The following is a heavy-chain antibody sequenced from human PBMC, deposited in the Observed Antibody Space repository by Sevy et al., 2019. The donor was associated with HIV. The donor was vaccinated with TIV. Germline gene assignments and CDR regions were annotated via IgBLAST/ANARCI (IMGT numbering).Heavy chain of an antibody. CDR3: ARGGDDGAFDI. CDR2: IKQGGSEK. CDR1: GFTFSSYW. J-gene: IGHJ3*02. V-gene: IGHV3-7*01. D-gene: IGHD2-21*02. Sequence: GGALRLSCAASGFTFSSYWMSWVRQAPGKGLEWVANIKQGGSEKYYVDSVKGRLTISRDNAKNSLYLQMNSLRAEDTAVYYCARGGDDGAFDIWGQGTMVTVSS.